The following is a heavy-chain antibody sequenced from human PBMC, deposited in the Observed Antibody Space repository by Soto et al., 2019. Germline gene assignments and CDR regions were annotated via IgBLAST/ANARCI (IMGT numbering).Heavy chain of an antibody. J-gene: IGHJ6*02. D-gene: IGHD3-10*01. CDR2: INHSGST. Sequence: PSETLSLTCAVYGGSFSGYYWSWIRQPPGEGLEWIGEINHSGSTNYNPSLKSRVTISVDTSKNQFSLKLSSVTAADTAVYYCAREDYYGSGSYYRPAYYYYGMDVWGQGTTVTVSS. V-gene: IGHV4-34*01. CDR1: GGSFSGYY. CDR3: AREDYYGSGSYYRPAYYYYGMDV.